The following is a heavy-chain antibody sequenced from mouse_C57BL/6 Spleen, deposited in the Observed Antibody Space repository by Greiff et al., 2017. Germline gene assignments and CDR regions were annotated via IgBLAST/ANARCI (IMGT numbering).Heavy chain of an antibody. V-gene: IGHV14-3*01. Sequence: VHVKQSVAELVRPGASVKLSCTASGFNIKNTYMHWVKQRPEQGLEWIGRIDPANGNTKYAPKFQCKATITADTSSNTAYLQLSSLTSEDTAIYYCARRIYDGYYWYFDVWGTGTTVTVSS. CDR2: IDPANGNT. CDR1: GFNIKNTY. D-gene: IGHD2-3*01. CDR3: ARRIYDGYYWYFDV. J-gene: IGHJ1*03.